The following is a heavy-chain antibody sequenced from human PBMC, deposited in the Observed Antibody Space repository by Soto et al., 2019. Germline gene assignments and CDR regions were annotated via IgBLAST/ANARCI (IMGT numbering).Heavy chain of an antibody. J-gene: IGHJ4*02. CDR1: GIIVSSNY. Sequence: VQLVQSGGGLIQPEGSLKLSCAAPGIIVSSNYMSWVRQAPGKGLEWVSVLYHGGSTYYADSVKGRFTISRDNSKNTLFLQMNSLRAEDTAVYYCTISRYGDPDYWGQGTLVTVSS. CDR2: LYHGGST. D-gene: IGHD4-17*01. V-gene: IGHV3-53*01. CDR3: TISRYGDPDY.